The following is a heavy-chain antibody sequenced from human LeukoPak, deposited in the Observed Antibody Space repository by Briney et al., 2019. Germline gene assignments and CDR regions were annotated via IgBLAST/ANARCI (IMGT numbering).Heavy chain of an antibody. J-gene: IGHJ4*02. CDR3: ARTCYSRIAVAGTYFDY. CDR2: ISSSSSYI. V-gene: IGHV3-21*01. D-gene: IGHD6-19*01. Sequence: GGSLRHSCAASGFTFTSYSMNWVRQAPGKGLEWVSSISSSSSYIYYADSVKGRFTISRDNAKNSLYLQMNSLRAEDTAVYYCARTCYSRIAVAGTYFDYWGQGTLVTVSS. CDR1: GFTFTSYS.